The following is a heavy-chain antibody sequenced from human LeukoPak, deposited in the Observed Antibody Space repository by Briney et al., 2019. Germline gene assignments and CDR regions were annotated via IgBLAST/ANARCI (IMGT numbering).Heavy chain of an antibody. CDR2: IYYSGST. V-gene: IGHV4-59*01. CDR1: GGSISSYY. Sequence: SETLSLTCTVSGGSISSYYWSLIRQPPGKGLEWIGYIYYSGSTNYNPSLKSRVTISVDTSKNQFSLKLSSVTAADTAVYYCARALMDYGMDVWGQGTTVTVSS. D-gene: IGHD2-8*01. J-gene: IGHJ6*02. CDR3: ARALMDYGMDV.